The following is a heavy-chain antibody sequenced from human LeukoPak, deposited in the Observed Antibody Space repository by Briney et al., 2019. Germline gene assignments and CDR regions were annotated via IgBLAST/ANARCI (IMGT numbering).Heavy chain of an antibody. CDR1: EFTFSNAW. J-gene: IGHJ4*02. Sequence: GGSLRLSCADSEFTFSNAWMSWVRQAPGKGLEWVGHIKSKTDGGTTDYTAPVKDRFTISRDDSRNTLYLQMNSLKTEDTAVYYCRREAYCGGDCYFRDYWGQGTLVIVSS. CDR2: IKSKTDGGTT. CDR3: RREAYCGGDCYFRDY. V-gene: IGHV3-15*01. D-gene: IGHD2-21*02.